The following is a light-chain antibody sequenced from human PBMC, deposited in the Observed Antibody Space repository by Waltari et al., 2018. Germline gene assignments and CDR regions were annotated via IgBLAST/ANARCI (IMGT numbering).Light chain of an antibody. V-gene: IGKV1-39*01. CDR2: ASS. Sequence: DIQMTQSPSSLSASVGDRVTITCRASQSISTSVNWYQQKPGKAPRLLVYASSGLQSGVPSKCSGGGFGTNFTLTITSLEPEDFATYYCQQSYDNPLTFGGGTRVESK. CDR1: QSISTS. CDR3: QQSYDNPLT. J-gene: IGKJ4*01.